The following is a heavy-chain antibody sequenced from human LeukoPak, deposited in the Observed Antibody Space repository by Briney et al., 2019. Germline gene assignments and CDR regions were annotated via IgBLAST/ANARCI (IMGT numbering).Heavy chain of an antibody. CDR1: GFPFSSHA. D-gene: IGHD2-15*01. CDR3: AKGGYTTSFES. V-gene: IGHV3-23*01. J-gene: IGHJ5*01. CDR2: IRANGGDT. Sequence: GGSLRLSCEVSGFPFSSHAMSWVRQAPGKGLEWVSNIRANGGDTYYIDSVKGRFTISRDNSKNTVYLEMNSLRAGDTAVYYCAKGGYTTSFESWGQGTLVTVTS.